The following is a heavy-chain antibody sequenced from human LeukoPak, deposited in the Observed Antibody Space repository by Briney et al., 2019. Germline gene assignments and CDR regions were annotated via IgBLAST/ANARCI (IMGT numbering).Heavy chain of an antibody. CDR3: ARLGYCSGGSCYGRGSFDY. Sequence: ASVKVSCKASGYTFTSYGISWVRQAPGQGLEWMRWISAYNGNTNYAQKLQGRVTMTTDTSTSTAYMELRSLRSDDTAVYYCARLGYCSGGSCYGRGSFDYWGQGTLVTVSS. CDR2: ISAYNGNT. J-gene: IGHJ4*02. V-gene: IGHV1-18*01. CDR1: GYTFTSYG. D-gene: IGHD2-15*01.